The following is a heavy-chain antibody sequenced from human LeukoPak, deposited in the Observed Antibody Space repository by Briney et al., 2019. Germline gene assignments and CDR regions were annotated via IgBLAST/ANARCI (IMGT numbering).Heavy chain of an antibody. D-gene: IGHD6-13*01. V-gene: IGHV3-23*01. CDR3: AYDTSSWYYFDY. J-gene: IGHJ4*02. CDR1: GFTFSSYA. Sequence: GGSLRLSCAASGFTFSSYAISWVRQAQGKGLEWVSTIGASGGSTYYADSVKGRFTISRDNSMNTLYLQMNSLRAEDTAVYYCAYDTSSWYYFDYWGQGTLVTVSS. CDR2: IGASGGST.